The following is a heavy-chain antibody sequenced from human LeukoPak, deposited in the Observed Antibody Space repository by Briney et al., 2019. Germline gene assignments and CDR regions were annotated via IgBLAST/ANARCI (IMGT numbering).Heavy chain of an antibody. V-gene: IGHV3-23*01. CDR2: ISGSGGST. CDR3: ARESGPYSSSWYKVY. J-gene: IGHJ4*02. CDR1: GFTFSSYA. Sequence: GGSLRLSCAASGFTFSSYAMSWVRQAPGKGLEWVSAISGSGGSTYYADSVKGRFTISRDNSKNTLYLQMNSLRAEDTAVYYCARESGPYSSSWYKVYWGQGTLVTVSS. D-gene: IGHD6-13*01.